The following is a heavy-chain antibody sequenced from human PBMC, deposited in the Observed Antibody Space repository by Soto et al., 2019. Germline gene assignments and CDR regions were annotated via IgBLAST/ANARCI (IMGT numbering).Heavy chain of an antibody. D-gene: IGHD1-26*01. V-gene: IGHV3-23*04. CDR1: GFTFINSA. J-gene: IGHJ4*02. CDR2: SSGRDGKT. CDR3: AKGPTGGY. Sequence: EVQLVESGGEVVQPGGSLRLSCAASGFTFINSAMNWVRQAPGKGLEWVSVSSGRDGKTYYSDSVRGRFTISRDNSKSTLDLQINSLRVDDTAVYYCAKGPTGGYWGQGTLVTVSS.